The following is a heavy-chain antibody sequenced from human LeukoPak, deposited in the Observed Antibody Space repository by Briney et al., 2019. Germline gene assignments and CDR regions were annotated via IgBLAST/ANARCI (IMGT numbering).Heavy chain of an antibody. J-gene: IGHJ3*02. V-gene: IGHV1-2*02. CDR1: GYTFTGYY. Sequence: ASVKVSCTASGYTFTGYYMHWVRQAPGQGLEWMGWINPNSGDTKYAQNFQGRVTMTRDTSISTAYVELSRLRSDDTAVYYCARWSYSSDWYFGTFDIWGQGTTVTISS. CDR2: INPNSGDT. D-gene: IGHD6-19*01. CDR3: ARWSYSSDWYFGTFDI.